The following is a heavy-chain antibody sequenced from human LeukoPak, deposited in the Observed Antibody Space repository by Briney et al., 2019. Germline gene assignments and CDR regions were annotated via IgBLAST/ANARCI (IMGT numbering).Heavy chain of an antibody. D-gene: IGHD5-24*01. Sequence: GSPRLSFLASGFPFNSYWMTWVRQAPGKGLEWVANIKQDGSKKSYVDSVKGRFTISRDNAKNSLYLQMNSLRAEDTAIYYCTRVGYIDEGIDYWGQGTLVTVSS. J-gene: IGHJ4*02. CDR3: TRVGYIDEGIDY. V-gene: IGHV3-7*04. CDR2: IKQDGSKK. CDR1: GFPFNSYW.